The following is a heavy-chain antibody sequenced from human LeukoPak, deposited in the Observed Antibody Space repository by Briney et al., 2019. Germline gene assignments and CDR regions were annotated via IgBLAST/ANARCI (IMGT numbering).Heavy chain of an antibody. V-gene: IGHV4-4*07. D-gene: IGHD5-18*01. Sequence: SETLSLTCTVSGGSISGYYWNWIRQSAGKGLEWIGRIYANGGTNYNPSLRSRLSMSVDTSKNQFSLKLTSVTAADTAIYYCARDFTRNSYAVAEFFHPWGQGTLVSVSS. J-gene: IGHJ1*01. CDR1: GGSISGYY. CDR3: ARDFTRNSYAVAEFFHP. CDR2: IYANGGT.